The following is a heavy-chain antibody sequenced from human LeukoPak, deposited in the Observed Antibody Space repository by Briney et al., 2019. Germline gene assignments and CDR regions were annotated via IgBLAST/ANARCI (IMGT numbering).Heavy chain of an antibody. Sequence: GGSLRLSCAASGFTFSSYAMSWVRQAPGKGLEWVSAISGSGGSTHYADSVKGRFTISRDNSKNTLYLQMNSLRAEDTAVYYCAKGDCSSTSCFTYYYYGMDVWGQGTTVTVSS. V-gene: IGHV3-23*01. D-gene: IGHD2-2*02. CDR2: ISGSGGST. J-gene: IGHJ6*02. CDR1: GFTFSSYA. CDR3: AKGDCSSTSCFTYYYYGMDV.